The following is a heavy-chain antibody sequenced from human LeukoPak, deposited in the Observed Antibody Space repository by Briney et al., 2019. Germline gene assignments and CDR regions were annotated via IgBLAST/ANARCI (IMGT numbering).Heavy chain of an antibody. D-gene: IGHD2-15*01. Sequence: PSETLSLTCTVSGVSISSSSYYWGWLRQPPGKGLGWIGSIYYSGSTYYNPALKSRFTISVDTSKNQFSLKLSSVTAADTAVYYCARTRIAAPYNWFDPWGQGTLVTASS. CDR2: IYYSGST. J-gene: IGHJ5*02. V-gene: IGHV4-39*01. CDR1: GVSISSSSYY. CDR3: ARTRIAAPYNWFDP.